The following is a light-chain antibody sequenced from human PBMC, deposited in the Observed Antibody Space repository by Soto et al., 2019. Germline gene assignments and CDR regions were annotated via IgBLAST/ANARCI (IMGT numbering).Light chain of an antibody. J-gene: IGKJ5*01. CDR2: SAS. CDR1: QRINIY. V-gene: IGKV1-39*01. CDR3: QQSFSTPT. Sequence: ICMTQSPSSRSTSILDRVSMTFRASQRINIYLNWYRQKPGKAPELLIYSASNLQSGVPSRFSGSGSGTDFTLTISGLQSEDFATYYCQQSFSTPTFGQGTRLEI.